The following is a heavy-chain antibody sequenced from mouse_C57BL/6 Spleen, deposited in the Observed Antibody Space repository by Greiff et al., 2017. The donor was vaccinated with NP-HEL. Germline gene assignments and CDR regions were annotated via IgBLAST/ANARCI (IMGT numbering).Heavy chain of an antibody. CDR2: IDPSDSYT. J-gene: IGHJ3*01. D-gene: IGHD3-2*02. CDR1: GYTFTSYW. V-gene: IGHV1-50*01. CDR3: ARGGSGYVWFAD. Sequence: QVQLQQPGAELVKPGASVKLSCKASGYTFTSYWMQWVKQRPGQGLEWIGEIDPSDSYTNYNQKFKGKATLTVDKSSSTAYMQLSSLTSYDSAVYYCARGGSGYVWFADWGQGTLVTVSA.